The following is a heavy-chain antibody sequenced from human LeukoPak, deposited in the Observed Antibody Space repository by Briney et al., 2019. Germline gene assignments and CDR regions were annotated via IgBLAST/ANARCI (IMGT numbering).Heavy chain of an antibody. CDR3: ARWPVTTRNFDY. J-gene: IGHJ4*02. V-gene: IGHV3-21*01. CDR2: ISSSSSYI. Sequence: GGSLRLSCAASGFTFSSYSMNWVRQAPGKGLEWVSSISSSSSYIYYADSVKGRFTISRDNAKNSLYLQMNSLRAEDTAEYYCARWPVTTRNFDYWGQGTLVTVSS. CDR1: GFTFSSYS. D-gene: IGHD4-17*01.